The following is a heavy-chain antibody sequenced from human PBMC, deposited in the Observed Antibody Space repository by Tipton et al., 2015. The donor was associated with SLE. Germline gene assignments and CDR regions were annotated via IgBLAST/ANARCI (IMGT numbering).Heavy chain of an antibody. CDR1: GVTISSNF. D-gene: IGHD6-19*01. J-gene: IGHJ4*02. CDR2: FFGADST. V-gene: IGHV3-66*01. CDR3: ARGPVSGRRYFDF. Sequence: SGVTISSNFMSWVRQAPGKGLEWVSVFFGADSTYYADSVKGRFIVSRDSSKNTLFLQMNSLRAEDTAVYYCARGPVSGRRYFDFWGQGTLVTASS.